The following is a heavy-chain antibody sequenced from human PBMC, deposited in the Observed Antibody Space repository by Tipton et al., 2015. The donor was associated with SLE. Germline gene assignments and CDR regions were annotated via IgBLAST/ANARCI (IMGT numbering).Heavy chain of an antibody. D-gene: IGHD5-12*01. Sequence: GLVKPSETLSLTCTVSDGSIRSTNYYWGWIRQPPGKGLEWIGSIFYTGSTYYNPSLKSRVSFSIDTSKHQFSLKLNSVTAADTAGYYCARRPYSGPFDSWGQVTLVTVSS. CDR2: IFYTGST. CDR1: DGSIRSTNYY. CDR3: ARRPYSGPFDS. J-gene: IGHJ4*02. V-gene: IGHV4-39*07.